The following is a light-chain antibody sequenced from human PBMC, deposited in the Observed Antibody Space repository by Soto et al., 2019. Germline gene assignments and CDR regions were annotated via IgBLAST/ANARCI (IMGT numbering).Light chain of an antibody. Sequence: EIVLTQSPGTLSLSPCERATLSCRASQTITPTFLAWYQQKPGQAPRLLIYGASSRATDIPDRFSGSGSGTDFNLTISKLEPEDFAVYYCQQFGVSPTFGGGTKVDIK. CDR2: GAS. V-gene: IGKV3-20*01. CDR3: QQFGVSPT. CDR1: QTITPTF. J-gene: IGKJ4*01.